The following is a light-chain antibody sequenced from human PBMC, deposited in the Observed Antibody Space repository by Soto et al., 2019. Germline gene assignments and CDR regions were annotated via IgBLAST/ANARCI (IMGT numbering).Light chain of an antibody. CDR3: QQYNNWPLT. CDR2: GAS. CDR1: QTITTN. J-gene: IGKJ4*01. V-gene: IGKV3-15*01. Sequence: VMTQSPATLSVSPGERATLSCRASQTITTNLAWYQLKPGQAPRLLIYGASTRATGIPARFSGSGSGTEFTLTISSLQSEDFAVYYCQQYNNWPLTFSGGTKVDIK.